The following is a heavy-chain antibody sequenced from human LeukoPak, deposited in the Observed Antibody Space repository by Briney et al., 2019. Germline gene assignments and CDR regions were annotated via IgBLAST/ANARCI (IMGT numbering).Heavy chain of an antibody. J-gene: IGHJ5*02. Sequence: ASVKVSCKASGYTFTSYYMHWVRQAPGQGLEWMGGIIPIFGTANYAQKFQGRVTITADESTSTAYMELSSLRSEDTAVYYCARDCSSTSCFNWFDPWGQGTLVTVSS. V-gene: IGHV1-69*13. CDR3: ARDCSSTSCFNWFDP. D-gene: IGHD2-2*01. CDR1: GYTFTSYY. CDR2: IIPIFGTA.